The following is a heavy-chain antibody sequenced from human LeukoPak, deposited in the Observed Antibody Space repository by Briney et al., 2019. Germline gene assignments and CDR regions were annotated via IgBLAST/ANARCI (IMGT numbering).Heavy chain of an antibody. CDR2: ISGSGNTV. Sequence: GGSLRLSCAASGFTFSDYYMNWIRQAPGKGLEWIAYISGSGNTVSAADSVKGRFTVSRDNARNSVFLQMNRLRDEDTAVYYCVTDVTVIEYHYYGMDVWGQGTTVTVSS. CDR3: VTDVTVIEYHYYGMDV. CDR1: GFTFSDYY. J-gene: IGHJ6*02. V-gene: IGHV3-11*01. D-gene: IGHD4-17*01.